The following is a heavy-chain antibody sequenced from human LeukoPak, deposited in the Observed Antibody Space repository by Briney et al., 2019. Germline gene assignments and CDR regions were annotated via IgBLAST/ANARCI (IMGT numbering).Heavy chain of an antibody. CDR1: GFTFSSYS. D-gene: IGHD3-22*01. CDR3: ARDPFGDYDSYFDY. Sequence: PGGSLRLSCAASGFTFSSYSMNWVRQAPGKGLEWVSSISSSSSYIYYADSVKGRFTISRDNAKNSLYLQMNSLRAEDTAVYYCARDPFGDYDSYFDYWGQGTLVTVSS. V-gene: IGHV3-21*01. J-gene: IGHJ4*02. CDR2: ISSSSSYI.